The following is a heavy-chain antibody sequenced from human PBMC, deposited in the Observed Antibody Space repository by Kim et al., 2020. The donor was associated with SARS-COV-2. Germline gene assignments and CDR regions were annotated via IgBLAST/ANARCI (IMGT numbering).Heavy chain of an antibody. D-gene: IGHD1-26*01. Sequence: SSAASVKGRFTISRDNAKNTLYLQMNSLRVEETAMYYCTRRGNYENAFDMWGQGTTVTVSS. J-gene: IGHJ3*02. CDR3: TRRGNYENAFDM. V-gene: IGHV3-74*01.